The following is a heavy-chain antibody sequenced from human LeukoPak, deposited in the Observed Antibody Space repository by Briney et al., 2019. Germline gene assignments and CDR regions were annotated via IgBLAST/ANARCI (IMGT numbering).Heavy chain of an antibody. CDR1: GGSMSTYY. CDR3: ARSSRGLGYDFPFDY. CDR2: IYLSGST. J-gene: IGHJ4*02. Sequence: PSETLSLTCTVSGGSMSTYYWTWIRQSPGKGLEWMGYIYLSGSTKYNPSLESRVTISVDTSKNQFSLKLRCATAADTAVYYCARSSRGLGYDFPFDYWGQGTLVTVSS. V-gene: IGHV4-59*01. D-gene: IGHD3-3*01.